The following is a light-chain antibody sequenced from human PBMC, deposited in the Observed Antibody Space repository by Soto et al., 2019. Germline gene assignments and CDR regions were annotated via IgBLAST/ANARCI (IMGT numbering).Light chain of an antibody. CDR1: SSDVGSYNL. CDR3: CSYAGSSTFYV. CDR2: EGS. Sequence: QSALTQPASVSGSPGQSITISCTGTSSDVGSYNLVSWYQQHPGKAPKLMIYEGSKRPSGVSNRFSGSKSGNTASLTISELQAEDEADYYCCSYAGSSTFYVFGTGTKLTVL. J-gene: IGLJ1*01. V-gene: IGLV2-23*01.